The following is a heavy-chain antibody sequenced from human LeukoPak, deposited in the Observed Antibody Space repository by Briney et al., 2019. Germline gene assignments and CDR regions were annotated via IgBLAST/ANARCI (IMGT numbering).Heavy chain of an antibody. CDR2: IYYSGST. V-gene: IGHV4-31*03. Sequence: SETLSLTCTVSGGSISSGGYYWGWIRQHPGKGLEWIGYIYYSGSTYYNPSLKSRVTISVDTSKNQFSLKLSSVTAADTAVYYCARDRASSSLPAFDIWGQGTMVTVSS. CDR1: GGSISSGGYY. J-gene: IGHJ3*02. CDR3: ARDRASSSLPAFDI. D-gene: IGHD6-13*01.